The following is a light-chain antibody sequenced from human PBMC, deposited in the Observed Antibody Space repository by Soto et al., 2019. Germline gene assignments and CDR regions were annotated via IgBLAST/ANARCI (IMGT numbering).Light chain of an antibody. CDR3: SSYAGSNNLNV. CDR1: SSDVGGYNY. J-gene: IGLJ1*01. V-gene: IGLV2-8*01. CDR2: DVT. Sequence: QSALTQPPSASGSPGQSVTISCTGTSSDVGGYNYVSWYQQHPGKAPKLMIYDVTKRPSGVPDRFSGSKSGNTASLTVSGLQAEDYSDYYCSSYAGSNNLNVFGTGTKLTVL.